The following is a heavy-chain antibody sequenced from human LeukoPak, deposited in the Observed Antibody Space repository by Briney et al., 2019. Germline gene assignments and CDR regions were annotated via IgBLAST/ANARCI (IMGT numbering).Heavy chain of an antibody. J-gene: IGHJ4*02. V-gene: IGHV3-21*01. Sequence: GGSLRLSCAASGFTFSSYSMNWVRQAPGKGLEWVSSISSSSSYIYYADSVKGQLTISRDNAKNSLYLQMNSLRAEDTAVYFCAPREAAAPFDYWGQGTLVTVSS. D-gene: IGHD2-15*01. CDR1: GFTFSSYS. CDR2: ISSSSSYI. CDR3: APREAAAPFDY.